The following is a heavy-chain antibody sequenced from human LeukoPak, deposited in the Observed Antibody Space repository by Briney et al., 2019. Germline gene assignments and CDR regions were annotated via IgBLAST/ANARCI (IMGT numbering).Heavy chain of an antibody. CDR2: ISGSGGST. J-gene: IGHJ4*02. V-gene: IGHV3-23*01. CDR1: GFTFSSYA. Sequence: GGSLRLSCAASGFTFSSYAMSWVRQAPGKGLEWVSAISGSGGSTYYADSVKGRFTISRDNSKNTLYLQMNSLRAEGTAVYYCAKDGALWELNYFDYWGQGTLVTVSS. CDR3: AKDGALWELNYFDY. D-gene: IGHD1-26*01.